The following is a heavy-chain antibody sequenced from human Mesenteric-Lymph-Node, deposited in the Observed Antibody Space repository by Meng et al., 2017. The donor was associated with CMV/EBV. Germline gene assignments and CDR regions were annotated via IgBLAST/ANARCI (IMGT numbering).Heavy chain of an antibody. J-gene: IGHJ5*02. CDR2: IFYSGST. D-gene: IGHD5-18*01. V-gene: IGHV4-59*01. CDR1: GGSISDYY. Sequence: SETLSLTCTVSGGSISDYYWSWIRQSSGKGLEWIGSIFYSGSTSYNPSLRSRVTISIDTSKNQFSLKLSSVTTAATAVYYCAKDRGDTAMASNWFDPWGQGTLVTVSS. CDR3: AKDRGDTAMASNWFDP.